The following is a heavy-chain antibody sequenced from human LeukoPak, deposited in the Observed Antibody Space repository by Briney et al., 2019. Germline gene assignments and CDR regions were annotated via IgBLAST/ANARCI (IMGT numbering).Heavy chain of an antibody. V-gene: IGHV3-21*01. Sequence: GGSLRLSCAASGFTFSSYAMSWVRQAPGKGLEWVSSISSSSSYIYYADSVKGRFAISRDNAKNSLYLQMNSLRAEDTAVYYCARCKPPYYGMDVWGKGTTVTVSS. CDR3: ARCKPPYYGMDV. D-gene: IGHD2/OR15-2a*01. CDR2: ISSSSSYI. J-gene: IGHJ6*04. CDR1: GFTFSSYA.